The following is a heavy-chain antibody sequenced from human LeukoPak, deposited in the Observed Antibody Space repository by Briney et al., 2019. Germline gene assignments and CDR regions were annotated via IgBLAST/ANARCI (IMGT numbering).Heavy chain of an antibody. CDR1: GFTFDDYA. CDR2: ISWNSGSI. J-gene: IGHJ4*02. Sequence: GRSLRLSCAASGFTFDDYAMHWVRQAPGKGLEWVSGISWNSGSIGYADSVKGRFTISRDNAKNSLYLQMNSLRAEDTALYYCAKDPYYGGSAGPYFDYWGQGTLVTASS. V-gene: IGHV3-9*01. CDR3: AKDPYYGGSAGPYFDY. D-gene: IGHD4-23*01.